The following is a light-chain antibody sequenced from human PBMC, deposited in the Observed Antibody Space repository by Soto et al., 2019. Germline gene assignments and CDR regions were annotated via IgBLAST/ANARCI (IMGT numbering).Light chain of an antibody. CDR2: AAS. Sequence: DIQMTQSPSSVSASVGDRVTITWRASQGISSWLAWYQQKPGKAPKLLIYAASILQSRVLSRLSGSGSGTDFTLTISSLQPADFEPYYCQQATSFPSKFCQGTQVEIK. CDR3: QQATSFPSK. CDR1: QGISSW. J-gene: IGKJ1*01. V-gene: IGKV1-12*02.